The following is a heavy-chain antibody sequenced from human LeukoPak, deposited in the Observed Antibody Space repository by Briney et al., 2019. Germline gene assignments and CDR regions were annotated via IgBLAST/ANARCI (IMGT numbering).Heavy chain of an antibody. V-gene: IGHV4-31*03. CDR3: AREGGRSYDVFDI. CDR1: GGTISSGGFF. Sequence: SETLSLSCTVSGGTISSGGFFWSWIRQHPGKGLEWIGYIYDSGSTNYNPALKRRVTISVDTSKSQFTLNLTSVTAADTAVYYCAREGGRSYDVFDIWGQGTMVTVSS. CDR2: IYDSGST. J-gene: IGHJ3*02. D-gene: IGHD1-26*01.